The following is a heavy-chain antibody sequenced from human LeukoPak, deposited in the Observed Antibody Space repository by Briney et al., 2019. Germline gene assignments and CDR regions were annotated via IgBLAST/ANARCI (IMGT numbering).Heavy chain of an antibody. CDR2: ISDDGGSK. D-gene: IGHD3-10*01. CDR1: GFTFSSYA. J-gene: IGHJ4*02. Sequence: GGSLRLSCAASGFTFSSYAMHWVRQAPGKGLEWVAVISDDGGSKYYADSVKGRFAGSRDNSKNTLYLQMNSLRVEDSALYYCARGYYGSGSYYMGNYWGQGTLVTVSS. V-gene: IGHV3-30*09. CDR3: ARGYYGSGSYYMGNY.